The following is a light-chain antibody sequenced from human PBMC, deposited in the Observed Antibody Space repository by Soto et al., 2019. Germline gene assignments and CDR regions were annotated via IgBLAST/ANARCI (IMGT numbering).Light chain of an antibody. CDR2: GTS. V-gene: IGKV3-20*01. CDR3: QQYANSLT. CDR1: QNVGNSY. Sequence: EIVLTQSPGTVSLSPGDRATLSCRASQNVGNSYLAWYQQNPGQAPILLIYGTSNRATGIPDSCRGSGSRTDFTLSNSRLEPEDYAVFYCQQYANSLTFGGGNKVE. J-gene: IGKJ4*01.